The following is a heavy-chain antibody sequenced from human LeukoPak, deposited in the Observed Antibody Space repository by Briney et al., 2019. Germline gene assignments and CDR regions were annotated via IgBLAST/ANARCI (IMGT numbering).Heavy chain of an antibody. J-gene: IGHJ4*02. Sequence: ASVKVSCKTSGYTFASYGDSWVRQAPGQGLEWMAWISPYNGNTNYAQKLQGRVTLTTDTSTSTAYMELRSLRSDDTAVYYCARHYYGSGTYYHFDSWGQGTLVTVSS. V-gene: IGHV1-18*01. CDR2: ISPYNGNT. CDR1: GYTFASYG. CDR3: ARHYYGSGTYYHFDS. D-gene: IGHD3-10*01.